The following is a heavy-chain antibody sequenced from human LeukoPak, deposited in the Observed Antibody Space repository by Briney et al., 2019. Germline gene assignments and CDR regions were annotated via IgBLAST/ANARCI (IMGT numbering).Heavy chain of an antibody. CDR2: VSSGSSTI. CDR3: ARARASTSNLGYFDY. CDR1: GFTFSSYT. Sequence: GGSPRLSCAASGFTFSSYTMIWVRQAPRKGLEWVSSVSSGSSTIYYADSVKGRFTISRDNAKNSLYLQMNSLRAEDTAVYFCARARASTSNLGYFDYWGQGTLVTVSS. D-gene: IGHD1-26*01. J-gene: IGHJ4*02. V-gene: IGHV3-48*01.